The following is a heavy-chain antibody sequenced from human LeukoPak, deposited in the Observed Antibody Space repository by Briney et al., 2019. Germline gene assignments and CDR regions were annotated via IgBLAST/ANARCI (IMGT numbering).Heavy chain of an antibody. CDR3: ASVGATDHRYYYYGMDV. V-gene: IGHV1-18*01. J-gene: IGHJ6*02. CDR2: ISVYNGNT. D-gene: IGHD1-26*01. CDR1: GYTFTSYG. Sequence: ASVKVSCKASGYTFTSYGISWVRQGPGQGLERMGWISVYNGNTNYAQKLPGRVTMTTDTSTSTAYMELRSLRSDDTAVYYCASVGATDHRYYYYGMDVWGQGTTVTVSS.